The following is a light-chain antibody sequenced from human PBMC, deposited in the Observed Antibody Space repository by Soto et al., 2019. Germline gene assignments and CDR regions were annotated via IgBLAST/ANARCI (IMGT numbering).Light chain of an antibody. CDR3: QYYDNGRLS. Sequence: EIVMTQSPATLSVSPGDRATLSCRASQSVSSIAWYQQKPGQPPRLLIYGASRRATNIPARFSGGGSDTEFTLTISTLQSEDFAVYYCQYYDNGRLSFGGGTKVDI. V-gene: IGKV3-15*01. J-gene: IGKJ4*01. CDR1: QSVSS. CDR2: GAS.